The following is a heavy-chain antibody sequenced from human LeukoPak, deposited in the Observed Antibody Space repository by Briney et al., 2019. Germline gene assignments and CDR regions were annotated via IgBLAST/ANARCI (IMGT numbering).Heavy chain of an antibody. V-gene: IGHV3-30*02. J-gene: IGHJ4*02. CDR2: IRYDGSNK. CDR1: GFIFDAHD. CDR3: AKDSSPYSSGWYFGY. Sequence: GGSLRLSCGASGFIFDAHDMHWVRQAPGKGLEWVAFIRYDGSNKYYADSVKGRFTVSRDNSKNTLYLQMNSLRPEDTAVYYCAKDSSPYSSGWYFGYWGQGTLVIVSS. D-gene: IGHD6-19*01.